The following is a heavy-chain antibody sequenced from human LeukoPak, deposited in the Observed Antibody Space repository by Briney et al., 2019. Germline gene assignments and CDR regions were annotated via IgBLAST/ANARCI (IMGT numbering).Heavy chain of an antibody. CDR2: IYKTGTT. Sequence: SQTLSLTCAVSGISVSNGAYYWNWIRQDPGKDLEWIGHIYKTGTTQYNPSLESRVTISIDTWENQFSLKLTSVTVADTAVYYCARVSSTSGDAFDIWGQGTMVTVSS. V-gene: IGHV4-31*11. CDR3: ARVSSTSGDAFDI. J-gene: IGHJ3*02. CDR1: GISVSNGAYY. D-gene: IGHD2-2*01.